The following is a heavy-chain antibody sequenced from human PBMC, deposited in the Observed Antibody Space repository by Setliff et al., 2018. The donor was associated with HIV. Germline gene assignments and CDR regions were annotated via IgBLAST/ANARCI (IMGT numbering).Heavy chain of an antibody. V-gene: IGHV1-24*01. CDR2: FDPEDGNT. D-gene: IGHD6-19*01. CDR3: ATVSHTNVAAHDAFDI. CDR1: GYTLTELS. Sequence: ASVKVSCKVSGYTLTELSRHWVRQAPGKGLEWMGGFDPEDGNTIYAQKFQGRVTMTADTSTDTADMELSSLRSEDTAVYYCATVSHTNVAAHDAFDIWGQGTMVTVS. J-gene: IGHJ3*02.